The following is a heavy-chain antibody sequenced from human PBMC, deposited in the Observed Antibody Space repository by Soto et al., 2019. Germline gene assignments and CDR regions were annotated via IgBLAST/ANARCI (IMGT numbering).Heavy chain of an antibody. Sequence: GASVKVSCKASGGTFSNHAINWVRQAPGQGPEWMGGIILPFGTANYAQNFQGRVTITADESMTTAYLELNGLRSEDTAVYYCSRGPDYAGYIDDWGQGSLVTVPQ. J-gene: IGHJ4*02. CDR2: IILPFGTA. V-gene: IGHV1-69*13. CDR1: GGTFSNHA. CDR3: SRGPDYAGYIDD. D-gene: IGHD4-17*01.